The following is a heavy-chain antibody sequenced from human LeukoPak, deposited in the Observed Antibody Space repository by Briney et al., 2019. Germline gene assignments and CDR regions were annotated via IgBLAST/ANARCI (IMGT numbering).Heavy chain of an antibody. D-gene: IGHD6-19*01. J-gene: IGHJ4*02. CDR1: GYTFTSYY. V-gene: IGHV1-46*01. CDR2: INPSGGST. CDR3: ARGPHSSSSGLIWLYYFDY. Sequence: ASVKVSCKASGYTFTSYYMHWVRQAPGQGLEWMGIINPSGGSTSYAQKFQGRVTMTRDMSTSTAYMELRSLRSDDTAVYYCARGPHSSSSGLIWLYYFDYWGQGTLVTVSS.